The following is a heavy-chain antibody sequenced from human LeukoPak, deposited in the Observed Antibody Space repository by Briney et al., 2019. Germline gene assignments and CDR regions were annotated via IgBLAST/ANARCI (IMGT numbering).Heavy chain of an antibody. Sequence: SETLSLTCSVSGASMSSYYWSWIRQPAGEGLEYIGYISDAGSTNYNPSLMSRVTISVDTSKNQFSLNLKSVTAADTAVHYCARDIYSSSWTAPYYWGQGTLVTVSS. D-gene: IGHD6-13*01. J-gene: IGHJ4*02. CDR3: ARDIYSSSWTAPYY. V-gene: IGHV4-59*01. CDR2: ISDAGST. CDR1: GASMSSYY.